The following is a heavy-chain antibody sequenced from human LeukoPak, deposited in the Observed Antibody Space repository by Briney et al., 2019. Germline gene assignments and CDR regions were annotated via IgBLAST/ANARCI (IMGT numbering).Heavy chain of an antibody. Sequence: GGSLRLSCAASGFTFDDYAMHWVRQAPGKGLEWVSGISWNSGTIGYADSVKGRFTISRDNAKNSLYLQMNSLRAEDMPFYYCAKDYTSGWYGAFDIWGQGTMVTVSS. J-gene: IGHJ3*02. CDR2: ISWNSGTI. V-gene: IGHV3-9*03. CDR1: GFTFDDYA. D-gene: IGHD6-19*01. CDR3: AKDYTSGWYGAFDI.